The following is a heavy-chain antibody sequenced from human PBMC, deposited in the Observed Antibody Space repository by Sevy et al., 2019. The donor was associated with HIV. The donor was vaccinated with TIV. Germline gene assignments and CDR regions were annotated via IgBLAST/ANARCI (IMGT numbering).Heavy chain of an antibody. CDR3: TRWKGLQSIFDY. CDR2: LKSKADGGTV. V-gene: IGHV3-49*04. J-gene: IGHJ4*02. Sequence: GGSLRLSCTTSGFTFGDYAMNWVRQAPGKGLEWVAFLKSKADGGTVGHAASVKGRFTISRDDSKSIAYLEMNDLTTYDTGGYYCTRWKGLQSIFDYWGQGALVTVSS. D-gene: IGHD1-1*01. CDR1: GFTFGDYA.